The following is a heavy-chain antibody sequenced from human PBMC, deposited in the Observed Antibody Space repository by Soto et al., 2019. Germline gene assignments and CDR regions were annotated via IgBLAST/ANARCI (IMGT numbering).Heavy chain of an antibody. CDR2: ISAYNGNT. J-gene: IGHJ4*02. CDR1: GYTFTSSG. CDR3: ARSYYDILTGVPYYFDY. V-gene: IGHV1-18*01. Sequence: ASVKVSCKASGYTFTSSGRRWVRQAPGQGLEWMGWISAYNGNTNYAQKLQGRVTMTTDTSTSTAYMELRSLRSDDTAVYYCARSYYDILTGVPYYFDYWGQGTLVTVSS. D-gene: IGHD3-9*01.